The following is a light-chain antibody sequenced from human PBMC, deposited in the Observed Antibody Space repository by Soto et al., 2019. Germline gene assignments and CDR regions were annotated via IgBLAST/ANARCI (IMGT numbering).Light chain of an antibody. CDR2: ANN. CDR1: RSNIGINA. CDR3: AAWYDSLNGLV. V-gene: IGLV1-44*01. Sequence: QSVLTQPPSVSGTPGQRVSISCSGSRSNIGINAVDWYHQLPGTAPKILIFANNQRPSGGPDRFSGSTTGTSASLAINGRQYDDEAHYYCAAWYDSLNGLVFGGGTKLTVL. J-gene: IGLJ2*01.